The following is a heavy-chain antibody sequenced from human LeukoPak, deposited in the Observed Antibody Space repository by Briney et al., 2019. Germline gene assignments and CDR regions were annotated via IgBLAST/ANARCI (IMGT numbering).Heavy chain of an antibody. CDR2: INPNSGGT. V-gene: IGHV1-2*02. CDR1: GYTFTGYY. CDR3: ARGPTTGTPGDWFDP. D-gene: IGHD1-1*01. J-gene: IGHJ5*02. Sequence: ASVKVSCKASGYTFTGYYMHWVRQAPGQGLEWMGWINPNSGGTNYAQKFQGRVTMTRDTSISTAYMELSRLRSDDTAVYYCARGPTTGTPGDWFDPWGQGTLVTVSS.